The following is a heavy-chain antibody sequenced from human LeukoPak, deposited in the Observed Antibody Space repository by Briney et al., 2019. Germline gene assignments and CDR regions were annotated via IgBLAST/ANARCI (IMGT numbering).Heavy chain of an antibody. CDR2: ISGSGGST. Sequence: GGSLRLSCAASGFTFSSYAMSWVRQAPGKRLEWVSAISGSGGSTYYADSVKGRFTISRDNSKNTLYLQMNSLRAEDTAVYYCAKPFDSSSWYIFDYWGQGTLVTVSS. D-gene: IGHD6-13*01. CDR1: GFTFSSYA. J-gene: IGHJ4*02. V-gene: IGHV3-23*01. CDR3: AKPFDSSSWYIFDY.